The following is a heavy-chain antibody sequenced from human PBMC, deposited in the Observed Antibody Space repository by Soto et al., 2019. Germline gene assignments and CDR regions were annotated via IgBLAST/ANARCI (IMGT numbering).Heavy chain of an antibody. CDR2: IYYSGST. V-gene: IGHV4-31*03. J-gene: IGHJ4*02. CDR1: GGSISSGGYY. D-gene: IGHD2-21*02. CDR3: ASRRYCGGDCYSFDY. Sequence: QVQLQESGPGLVKPSQTLSLTCTVSGGSISSGGYYWSWIRQHPGKVLEWIGYIYYSGSTYYNPSLKSRVTISVDTSKNQFSLKLSSVTAADTAVYYCASRRYCGGDCYSFDYWGQGTLVTVSS.